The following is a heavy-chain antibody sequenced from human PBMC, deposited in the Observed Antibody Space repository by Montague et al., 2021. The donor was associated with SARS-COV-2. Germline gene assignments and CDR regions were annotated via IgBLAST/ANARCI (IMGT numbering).Heavy chain of an antibody. CDR2: FDPAEGET. CDR3: ATSASGWYRY. J-gene: IGHJ4*02. V-gene: IGHV1-24*01. D-gene: IGHD6-19*01. Sequence: LGKVSSKVSGYPLTQFSMHLLRLAPVKGLEWMGGFDPAEGETVYSQKFQGRVTMTEDTSTDTAYMELSSLRSDDTAVYYCATSASGWYRYWGQGTLVTVSS. CDR1: GYPLTQFS.